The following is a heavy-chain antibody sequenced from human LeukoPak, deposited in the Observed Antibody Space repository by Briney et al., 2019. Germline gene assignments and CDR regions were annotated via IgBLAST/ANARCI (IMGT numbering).Heavy chain of an antibody. CDR1: GGSISSYY. V-gene: IGHV4-59*01. CDR2: IYYCGSS. Sequence: SETLSLTCTVSGGSISSYYWSWIRQPPRKGLEWIGYIYYCGSSNYNPSLKSRVTISVDTSKNQFSLKLSSVTAEDTAVYYCARDGGYSRDWGQGTLVTVSS. D-gene: IGHD6-13*01. J-gene: IGHJ4*02. CDR3: ARDGGYSRD.